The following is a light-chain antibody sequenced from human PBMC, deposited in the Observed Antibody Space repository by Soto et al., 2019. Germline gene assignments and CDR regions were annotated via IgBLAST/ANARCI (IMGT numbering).Light chain of an antibody. Sequence: QSALTQPASVSGSPGQSITISCTGTSSDVGVDNYISWYQQHPGKAPKVIIYEVKNRPSGVSDRFSGSKSGNTASLTISGLQAEDEADYYCCSYTSSSTLLFGGGTQLTVL. J-gene: IGLJ3*02. CDR3: CSYTSSSTLL. CDR2: EVK. V-gene: IGLV2-14*01. CDR1: SSDVGVDNY.